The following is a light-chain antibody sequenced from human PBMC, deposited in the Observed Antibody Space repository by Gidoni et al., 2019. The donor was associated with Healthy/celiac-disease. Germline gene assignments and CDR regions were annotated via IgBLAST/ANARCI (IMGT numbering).Light chain of an antibody. Sequence: QSALPQPRSVSGSPGQSVTISCTRTSSDVGGYNYVSWYQQHPGKAPKLMIYDVSKRPSGVPDRFSGSKSGNTASLTISGLQAEDEADYYCCSYAGSYVVFGGGTKLTVL. CDR3: CSYAGSYVV. CDR2: DVS. J-gene: IGLJ2*01. V-gene: IGLV2-11*01. CDR1: SSDVGGYNY.